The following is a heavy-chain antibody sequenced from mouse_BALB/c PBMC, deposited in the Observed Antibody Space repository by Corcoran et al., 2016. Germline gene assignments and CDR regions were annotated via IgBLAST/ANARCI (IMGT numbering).Heavy chain of an antibody. CDR1: GYTFTNYG. CDR2: INTYTGEP. CDR3: ARGSDGSSFAY. D-gene: IGHD1-1*01. J-gene: IGHJ3*01. Sequence: QIQLVQSGPELKKPGETVKISCKASGYTFTNYGMNWVKQAPGKGLKWMGWINTYTGEPTYVDDLKGRFAFALETSARTAYLQINNLKNEDMATYFCARGSDGSSFAYWGQGTLVTVSA. V-gene: IGHV9-1*02.